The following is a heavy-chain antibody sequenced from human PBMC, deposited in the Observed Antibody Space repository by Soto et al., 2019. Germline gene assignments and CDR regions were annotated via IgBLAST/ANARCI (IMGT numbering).Heavy chain of an antibody. CDR2: IYYSGST. CDR3: ASAGTTVYFDF. J-gene: IGHJ4*02. CDR1: GGCISSYY. V-gene: IGHV4-59*01. Sequence: SETLSLTCTVSGGCISSYYWSWIRQPPGKGLEWIGYIYYSGSTNYNPSLKSRVTISVDTSKNQFSLKLSSVTAADTAVYYCASAGTTVYFDFWGQGTLVTVSS. D-gene: IGHD1-1*01.